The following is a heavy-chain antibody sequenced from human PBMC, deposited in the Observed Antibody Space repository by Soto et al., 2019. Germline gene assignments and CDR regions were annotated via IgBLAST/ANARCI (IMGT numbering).Heavy chain of an antibody. CDR1: GGTFSSYA. CDR3: ARGGYTSSPRGLDYYYGMDV. Sequence: SVKVSCKASGGTFSSYAISWVRQAPGQGLEWMGGIIPIFGTANYAQKFQGRVTITADKSTSTAYMELSSLRSEDTAVYYCARGGYTSSPRGLDYYYGMDVWGQGTTVTVSS. J-gene: IGHJ6*02. D-gene: IGHD6-13*01. CDR2: IIPIFGTA. V-gene: IGHV1-69*06.